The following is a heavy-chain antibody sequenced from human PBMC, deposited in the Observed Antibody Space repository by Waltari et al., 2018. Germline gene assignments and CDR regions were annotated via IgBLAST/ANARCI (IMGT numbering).Heavy chain of an antibody. CDR2: IYHSGST. Sequence: QLQLQESVSGLVKPSQTLSLTCAVSGGSISSVGYSCSWLRQPPGKGLEWIGYIYHSGSTYYNPSLKSRVTISVDRSKNQFSLKLSSVTAADTAVYYCARGSTVTHNWFDPWGQGTLVTVSS. V-gene: IGHV4-30-2*01. J-gene: IGHJ5*02. CDR1: GGSISSVGYS. CDR3: ARGSTVTHNWFDP. D-gene: IGHD4-17*01.